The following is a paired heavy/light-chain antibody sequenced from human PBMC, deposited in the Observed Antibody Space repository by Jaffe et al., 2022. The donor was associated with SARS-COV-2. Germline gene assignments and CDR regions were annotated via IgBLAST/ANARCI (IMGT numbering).Heavy chain of an antibody. Sequence: EVQLVQSGGGLIQPGGSLRLSCAASGFTVSRSYMTWVRQVPGKGLEWVSLIYGGGNTLYAHYVEGRFTISRDNFKNTLYLQMNSLRPEDTAFYYCAGDLEVAGHAFDIWGQGTMVTVSS. CDR2: IYGGGNT. CDR1: GFTVSRSY. CDR3: AGDLEVAGHAFDI. J-gene: IGHJ3*02. D-gene: IGHD6-19*01. V-gene: IGHV3-53*01.
Light chain of an antibody. CDR2: GTS. CDR1: QSVTTSS. V-gene: IGKV3-20*01. J-gene: IGKJ5*01. CDR3: QQYGVSPT. Sequence: EVVLTQSPGTLSLSPGERATLSCRASQSVTTSSLAWYQQKPDQAPRLLIYGTSNRATGIPDRFGGSGSGRDFTLTISTLEPEDLAVYYCQQYGVSPTFGQGTRLEIK.